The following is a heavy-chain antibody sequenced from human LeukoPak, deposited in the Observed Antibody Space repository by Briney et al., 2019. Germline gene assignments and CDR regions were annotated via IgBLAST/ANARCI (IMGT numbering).Heavy chain of an antibody. Sequence: GGSLRLSCAASGFTFSSYAMSWVRQAPGKGLEWVSAISGSGGSTYYADSVKGRFTISRDNSENTLYLQMNSLRAEDTAVYYCAKPRGDPYYFDYWGQGTLVTVSS. D-gene: IGHD7-27*01. CDR2: ISGSGGST. V-gene: IGHV3-23*01. CDR3: AKPRGDPYYFDY. CDR1: GFTFSSYA. J-gene: IGHJ4*02.